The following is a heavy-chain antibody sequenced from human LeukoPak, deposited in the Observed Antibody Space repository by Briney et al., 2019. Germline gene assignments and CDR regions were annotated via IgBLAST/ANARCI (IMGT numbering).Heavy chain of an antibody. CDR1: GFTFSSYA. CDR2: ISYDGSNK. J-gene: IGHJ3*02. D-gene: IGHD2-15*01. V-gene: IGHV3-30*04. CDR3: ARLGYCSGGSCYSNAFDI. Sequence: GGSLRLSCAASGFTFSSYAMHWVRQAPGKGLEWVAVISYDGSNKYYADSVKGRFTISRDNSKSTLYLQMNSLRAEDTAVYYCARLGYCSGGSCYSNAFDIWGQGTMVTVSS.